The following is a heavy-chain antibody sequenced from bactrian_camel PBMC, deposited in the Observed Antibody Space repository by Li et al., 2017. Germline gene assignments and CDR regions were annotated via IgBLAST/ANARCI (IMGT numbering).Heavy chain of an antibody. D-gene: IGHD2*01. J-gene: IGHJ6*01. CDR2: VAAPSGST. V-gene: IGHV3S53*01. Sequence: HVQLVESGGGSVPAGGSLSLSCEASRSTTCMAWFRQAPGKEREGVASVAAPSGSTNYADSVKGRFTISRDMAKNTLHLQMNSLKPEDTATYYCAARSEGGAWPCRDFNFRSWGQGTQVTVS. CDR1: RSTTC. CDR3: AARSEGGAWPCRDFNFRS.